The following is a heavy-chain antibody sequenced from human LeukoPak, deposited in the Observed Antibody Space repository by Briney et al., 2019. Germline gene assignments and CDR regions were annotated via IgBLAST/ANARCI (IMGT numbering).Heavy chain of an antibody. J-gene: IGHJ4*02. D-gene: IGHD6-13*01. CDR2: INSNGGGT. Sequence: GASVKVSCKASGYTFTGYFMHWVRQAPGQGLEWMGWINSNGGGTNYAQKFQGRVTMTRDTSISTAYMELSSLRSDDTAVYYCARAAAGTSPTDYYFDYWGQGTLVTVSS. CDR1: GYTFTGYF. V-gene: IGHV1-2*02. CDR3: ARAAAGTSPTDYYFDY.